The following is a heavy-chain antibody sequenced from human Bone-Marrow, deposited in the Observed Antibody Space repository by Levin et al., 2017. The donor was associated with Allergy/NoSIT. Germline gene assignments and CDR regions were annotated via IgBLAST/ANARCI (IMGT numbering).Heavy chain of an antibody. J-gene: IGHJ4*02. D-gene: IGHD3-9*01. CDR1: GFAFKSYV. CDR2: ISHDAVDQ. CDR3: TRAPGDPVVLGPSFDR. Sequence: GGSLRLSCAASGFAFKSYVLHWVRQAPGRGPEWVAAISHDAVDQYYSDSVEGRFIISRDNFKNTLYLQMNSLRLDDTALYYCTRAPGDPVVLGPSFDRWGQGTLVIVSS. V-gene: IGHV3-30*10.